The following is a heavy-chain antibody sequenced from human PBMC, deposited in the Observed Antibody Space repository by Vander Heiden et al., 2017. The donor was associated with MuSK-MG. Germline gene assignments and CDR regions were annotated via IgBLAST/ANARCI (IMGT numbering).Heavy chain of an antibody. D-gene: IGHD3-10*01. CDR3: AREGGSGSYYLNDAFDI. CDR2: IWYDGSNK. J-gene: IGHJ3*02. V-gene: IGHV3-33*01. CDR1: GFTFSSYG. Sequence: QVQLVESGGGVVQPGRSLRLSCAASGFTFSSYGMHWVRQAPGKGLEWVAVIWYDGSNKYYADSVKGRFTISRDNSKNTLYLQMNSLRAEDTAVYYCAREGGSGSYYLNDAFDIWGQGTMVTVSS.